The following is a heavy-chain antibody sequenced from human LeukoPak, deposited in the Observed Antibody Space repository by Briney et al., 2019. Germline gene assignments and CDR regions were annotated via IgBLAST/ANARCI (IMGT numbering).Heavy chain of an antibody. Sequence: PGGSLRLSCAASGFTFSSYAMHWVRQAPGKGLEWVAVISYDGSNKYYADSVKGRFTISRDNSKNTLYLQMNSLRAEDTAVYYCARDRIVVVAATPNTGYYFDYWGQGTLVTVS. CDR2: ISYDGSNK. CDR1: GFTFSSYA. D-gene: IGHD2-15*01. V-gene: IGHV3-30-3*01. CDR3: ARDRIVVVAATPNTGYYFDY. J-gene: IGHJ4*02.